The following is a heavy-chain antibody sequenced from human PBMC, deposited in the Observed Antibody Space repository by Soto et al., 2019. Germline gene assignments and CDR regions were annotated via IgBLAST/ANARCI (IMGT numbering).Heavy chain of an antibody. D-gene: IGHD2-15*01. Sequence: QVQLQESGPGLLKSSETLSLTCSVSGSSIGSYYWTWIRQPPGNGLEWIGYIFYRGRTKYNPSIESRVTISMDTSETHFSLELTSVTAADTAVYFCARGDCIGGSCYYYWGQGTLVTVSS. J-gene: IGHJ4*02. CDR2: IFYRGRT. CDR3: ARGDCIGGSCYYY. CDR1: GSSIGSYY. V-gene: IGHV4-59*01.